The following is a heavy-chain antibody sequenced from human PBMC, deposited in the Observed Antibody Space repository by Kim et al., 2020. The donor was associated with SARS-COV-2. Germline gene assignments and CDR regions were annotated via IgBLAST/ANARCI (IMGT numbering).Heavy chain of an antibody. CDR1: GFTFNNYA. CDR3: AKRGYYYDSGAHYHCDS. V-gene: IGHV3-23*01. J-gene: IGHJ4*02. D-gene: IGHD3-22*01. Sequence: GGSLRLSCAASGFTFNNYAMTWVRQTPGKGLEWISTITGNSITTYYADSVKGRFTISRDNSRNTVFLQMNNLRAEDTAIYYCAKRGYYYDSGAHYHCDSWREGSLVTLSS. CDR2: ITGNSITT.